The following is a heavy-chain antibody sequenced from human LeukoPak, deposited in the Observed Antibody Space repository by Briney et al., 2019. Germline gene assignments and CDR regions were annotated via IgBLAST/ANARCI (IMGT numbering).Heavy chain of an antibody. CDR1: GYTFTGYY. Sequence: APVKVSCKASGYTFTGYYIHWVRQAPGHGLEWMGWINPNSGGTNYAQKFQGRVTMTRDTSISTAYMELSRLRSDDTAVYYCAREMSSSLFDYWGQGTLVTVSS. CDR3: AREMSSSLFDY. D-gene: IGHD6-13*01. V-gene: IGHV1-2*02. CDR2: INPNSGGT. J-gene: IGHJ4*02.